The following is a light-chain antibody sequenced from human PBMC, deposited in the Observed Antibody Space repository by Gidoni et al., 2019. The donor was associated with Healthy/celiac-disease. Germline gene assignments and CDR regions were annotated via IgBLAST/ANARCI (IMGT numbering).Light chain of an antibody. CDR3: QQSYSTLT. Sequence: DIQMTQSPSSLSASVGDRVTITCRASQSISSYLNWYQQKPGKAPELLIYAASSLQSGVPSRFSGSGSGTDFTLTISSLQPEDFATYYCQQSYSTLTFXPXTKVDIK. J-gene: IGKJ3*01. CDR1: QSISSY. CDR2: AAS. V-gene: IGKV1-39*01.